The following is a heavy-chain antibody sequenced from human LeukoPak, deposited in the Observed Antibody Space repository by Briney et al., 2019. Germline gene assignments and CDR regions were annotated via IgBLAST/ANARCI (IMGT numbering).Heavy chain of an antibody. CDR2: IRYDGSNK. J-gene: IGHJ5*02. CDR3: AKGGNYYGSGPNHSPTNWFDP. CDR1: GFTFSSYG. D-gene: IGHD3-10*01. Sequence: GGSLRLSCAASGFTFSSYGMHWVRQAPGKGLEWVAFIRYDGSNKYYADSVKGRFTISRDNSKNTLYLQMNSLRAEDTAVYYCAKGGNYYGSGPNHSPTNWFDPWGQGTLVTVSS. V-gene: IGHV3-30*02.